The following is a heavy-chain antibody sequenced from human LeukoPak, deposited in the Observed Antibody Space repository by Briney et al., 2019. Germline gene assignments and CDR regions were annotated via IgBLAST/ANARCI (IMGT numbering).Heavy chain of an antibody. D-gene: IGHD7-27*01. Sequence: ASVKVSCKTSGYSFSSHGISWVRQAPGQGPEWMGWISGKSGNTKYIQKFQGRVTMTTDTSTSTAYMELRSLISDDTAIYYCARDYDWGLFDYWGQGTLVTVSS. CDR1: GYSFSSHG. J-gene: IGHJ4*02. V-gene: IGHV1-18*01. CDR2: ISGKSGNT. CDR3: ARDYDWGLFDY.